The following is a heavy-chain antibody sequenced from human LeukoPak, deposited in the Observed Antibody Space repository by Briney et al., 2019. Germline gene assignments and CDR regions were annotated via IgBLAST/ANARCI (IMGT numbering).Heavy chain of an antibody. CDR1: GYTLTELS. CDR2: FDPEDGET. Sequence: ASVKVSCKVSGYTLTELSMHWVRQAPGKGLEWMGGFDPEDGETIYAQKFQGRVTMTEDTSTDTAYMELSSLRAEDTAVYYRATRLGPRVGARYAFDIWAKGQWSPSLQ. CDR3: ATRLGPRVGARYAFDI. J-gene: IGHJ3*02. V-gene: IGHV1-24*01. D-gene: IGHD1-26*01.